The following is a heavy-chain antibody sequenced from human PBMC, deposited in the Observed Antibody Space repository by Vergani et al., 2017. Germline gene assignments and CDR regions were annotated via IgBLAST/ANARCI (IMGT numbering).Heavy chain of an antibody. CDR2: ISWNSGSI. J-gene: IGHJ4*02. D-gene: IGHD3-22*01. Sequence: EVQLVESGGGLVQPGRSLRLSCAASGFTFDDYAMHWVLQAPGKGLEWVSGISWNSGSIGSADSVKGRFTISRDNAKNSLYLQMNSLRAEDTALYYCARDLDSEYYYDSSGYFDYWGQGTLVTVSS. CDR1: GFTFDDYA. CDR3: ARDLDSEYYYDSSGYFDY. V-gene: IGHV3-9*01.